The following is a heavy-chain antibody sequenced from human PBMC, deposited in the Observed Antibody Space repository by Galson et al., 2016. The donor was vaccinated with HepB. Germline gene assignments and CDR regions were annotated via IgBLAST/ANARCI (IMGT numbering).Heavy chain of an antibody. V-gene: IGHV4-34*01. J-gene: IGHJ5*02. CDR1: GFTFNNYG. D-gene: IGHD3-3*01. CDR3: ARRHYFDFWNTAYAERNVWFDP. CDR2: VNDSGTT. Sequence: LRLSCAASGFTFNNYGMTWVRQAPGKGLEWIGEVNDSGTTKVTPSLKSRVTMSADTSRNQFSLELRSVTAADTAVYFCARRHYFDFWNTAYAERNVWFDPWGPGVLVTVSS.